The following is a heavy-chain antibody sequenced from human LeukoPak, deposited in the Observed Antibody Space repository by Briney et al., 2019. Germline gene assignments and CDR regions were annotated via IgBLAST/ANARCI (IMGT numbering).Heavy chain of an antibody. Sequence: SETLSLTCAVYGGSFSGYYWSWIRQPPGKGLEWIGEINHSGNTNSNPSLKSRVTMSVDTSKNQFSLKLSSVTAADTAVYYCAREDYGGNSAWFDPWGQGTLVTVSS. CDR3: AREDYGGNSAWFDP. CDR2: INHSGNT. V-gene: IGHV4-34*01. CDR1: GGSFSGYY. J-gene: IGHJ5*02. D-gene: IGHD4-23*01.